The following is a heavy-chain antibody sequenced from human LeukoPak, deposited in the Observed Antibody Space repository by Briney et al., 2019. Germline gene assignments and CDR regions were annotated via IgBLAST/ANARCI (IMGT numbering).Heavy chain of an antibody. J-gene: IGHJ4*02. CDR2: IYYSGST. V-gene: IGHV4-59*01. Sequence: SETLSLTCTVSGGSISSYYWSWIRQPPGKGLEWIGYIYYSGSTNYNPSLKSRVTISVDTSKNQFSLKLSSVTAADTAVYYCAKGPGGWWLSRSAPFDYWGQGTLVTVSS. CDR3: AKGPGGWWLSRSAPFDY. CDR1: GGSISSYY. D-gene: IGHD5-12*01.